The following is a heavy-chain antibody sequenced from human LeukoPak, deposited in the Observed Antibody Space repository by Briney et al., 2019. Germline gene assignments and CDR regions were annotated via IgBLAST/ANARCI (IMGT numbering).Heavy chain of an antibody. D-gene: IGHD4-23*01. J-gene: IGHJ4*02. CDR2: IYSGSST. CDR3: SRVGVDGGFRHFDY. V-gene: IGHV3-53*01. Sequence: GSLRLSCAASCITVSNDNISGGRQAPGGRLGGASIIYSGSSTYYADSVKGRFTISRDNSKNTLYLQMNSLRAEDTAVYYCSRVGVDGGFRHFDYWGQGTLVTVSS. CDR1: CITVSNDN.